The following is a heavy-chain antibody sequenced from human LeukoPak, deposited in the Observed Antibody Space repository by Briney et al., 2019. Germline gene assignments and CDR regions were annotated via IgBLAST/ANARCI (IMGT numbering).Heavy chain of an antibody. J-gene: IGHJ4*02. CDR3: AREPYCSSSSCTSV. D-gene: IGHD2-2*01. CDR2: IYYSGST. Sequence: PSETLSLTCTVSGDSFSRYYWSWIRQPPGKGLEWIGNIYYSGSTNYNPSLKSRVTISVDTSKNQFSLELTSVTAADTAVYYCAREPYCSSSSCTSVWGQGTLVTVSS. CDR1: GDSFSRYY. V-gene: IGHV4-59*01.